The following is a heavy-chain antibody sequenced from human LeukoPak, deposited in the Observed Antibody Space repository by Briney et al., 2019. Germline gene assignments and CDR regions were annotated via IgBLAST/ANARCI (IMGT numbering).Heavy chain of an antibody. Sequence: GRSLRLSCAAPGFTFSSYGMHWVRQAPGKGLEWVAVISYDGSNKYYADSVKGRFTISRDNSKNTLYLRMNSLRAEDTAVYYCAKGHYGDYGGAFDIWGQGTMVTVSS. V-gene: IGHV3-30*18. CDR2: ISYDGSNK. D-gene: IGHD4-17*01. J-gene: IGHJ3*02. CDR3: AKGHYGDYGGAFDI. CDR1: GFTFSSYG.